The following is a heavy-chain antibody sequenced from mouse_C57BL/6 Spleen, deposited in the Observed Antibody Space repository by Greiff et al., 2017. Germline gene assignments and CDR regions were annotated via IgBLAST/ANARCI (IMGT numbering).Heavy chain of an antibody. CDR1: GYAFSSSW. V-gene: IGHV1-82*01. CDR2: IYPGDGDT. D-gene: IGHD2-2*01. Sequence: QVHVKQSGPELVKPGASVKISCKASGYAFSSSWMNWVKQRPGKGLEWIGRIYPGDGDTNYNGKFKGKATLTADKSSSTAYMQLSSLTSEDSAVYFCARADYGYDWDFDVWGTGTTVTVSS. J-gene: IGHJ1*03. CDR3: ARADYGYDWDFDV.